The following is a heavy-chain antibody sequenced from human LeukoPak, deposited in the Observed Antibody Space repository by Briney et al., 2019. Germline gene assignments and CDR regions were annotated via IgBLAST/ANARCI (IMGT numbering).Heavy chain of an antibody. D-gene: IGHD6-13*01. CDR1: GFSLSNFA. Sequence: GGSLRLSCAASGFSLSNFAVNWVRQAPGKGLEWVSSISSSSSYIYYADSVKGRFTISRDNAKNSLYLQMNSLRAEDTAVYYCARDGSSWSAYYFDYWGQGTLVTVSS. V-gene: IGHV3-21*01. CDR2: ISSSSSYI. J-gene: IGHJ4*02. CDR3: ARDGSSWSAYYFDY.